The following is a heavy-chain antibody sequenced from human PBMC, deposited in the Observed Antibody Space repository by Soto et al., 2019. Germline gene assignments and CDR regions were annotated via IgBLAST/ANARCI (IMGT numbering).Heavy chain of an antibody. J-gene: IGHJ3*02. D-gene: IGHD3-10*01. Sequence: SETLSLTCTVSGGSISSYYWSWIRQPPGKGLEWIGYIYYSGSTNYNPSLKSRVTISVDTSKNQFSLKLSSVTAADTAVYYCARYYYGSGSYYYYFDIWGQGTMVTVSS. CDR2: IYYSGST. CDR1: GGSISSYY. CDR3: ARYYYGSGSYYYYFDI. V-gene: IGHV4-59*08.